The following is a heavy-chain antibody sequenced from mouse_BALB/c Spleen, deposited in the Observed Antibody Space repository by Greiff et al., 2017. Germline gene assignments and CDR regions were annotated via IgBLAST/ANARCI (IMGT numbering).Heavy chain of an antibody. CDR2: INPSNGRT. Sequence: QVQLQQPGAELVKPGASVKLSCKASGYTFTSYWMHWVKQRPGQGLEWIGEINPSNGRTNYNEKFKSKATLTVDKSSSTAYMQLSSLTSEDSAVYYCARRHYDGAMDYWGQGTSVTVSS. J-gene: IGHJ4*01. CDR3: ARRHYDGAMDY. CDR1: GYTFTSYW. D-gene: IGHD2-3*01. V-gene: IGHV1S81*02.